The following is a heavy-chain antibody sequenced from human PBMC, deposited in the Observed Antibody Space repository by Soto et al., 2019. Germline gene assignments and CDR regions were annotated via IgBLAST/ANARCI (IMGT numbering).Heavy chain of an antibody. D-gene: IGHD2-21*02. J-gene: IGHJ6*02. Sequence: QIPLKESGPSLVKPTQTLTLTCTFSGFSLSTGGVGVGWIRQPPGKALEWLALIYSDDDKRYSPSLRSRLTVTKDTPKNQVVLTMTNMDPVDTDTYYCAHSGCGCDCSQPYSSHYYNGMDVWGQGTKVTVSS. CDR2: IYSDDDK. CDR1: GFSLSTGGVG. CDR3: AHSGCGCDCSQPYSSHYYNGMDV. V-gene: IGHV2-5*02.